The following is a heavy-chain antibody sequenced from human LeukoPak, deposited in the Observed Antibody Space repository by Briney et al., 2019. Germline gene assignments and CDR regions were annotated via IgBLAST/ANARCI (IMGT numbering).Heavy chain of an antibody. J-gene: IGHJ3*02. D-gene: IGHD2-8*01. Sequence: GGSLRLSCAVSGFTASSNYMSWVRQAPGKGLEWVSVIYSDDRTYYADSVKGRFTISRHTSKKTLYLQMNSLRAEDTAVYYCAGEVMAKRRAFDIWGQGTVVTVSS. V-gene: IGHV3-53*04. CDR1: GFTASSNY. CDR2: IYSDDRT. CDR3: AGEVMAKRRAFDI.